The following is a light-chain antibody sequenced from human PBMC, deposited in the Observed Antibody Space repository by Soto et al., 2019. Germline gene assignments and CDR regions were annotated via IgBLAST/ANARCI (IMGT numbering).Light chain of an antibody. CDR2: EVS. Sequence: QSVLTQPPSASGSPGQSVTISCTGTSSDVGSYNYVSWYQQYPGKAPKLMIYEVSKRPSGVPDRFSGSKSGNTASLTVSGLQAEDEADYYCSSYAGNNIIYVFGTGTKVTVL. CDR3: SSYAGNNIIYV. CDR1: SSDVGSYNY. V-gene: IGLV2-8*01. J-gene: IGLJ1*01.